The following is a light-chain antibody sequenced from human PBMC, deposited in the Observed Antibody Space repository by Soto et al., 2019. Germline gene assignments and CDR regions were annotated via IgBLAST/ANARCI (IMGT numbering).Light chain of an antibody. CDR1: SSDVGGYNY. Sequence: QSALTQPPSASGSPGQSVTISCTGTSSDVGGYNYVSWYQQHPGKAPKLMIYEVNKRPSGVPDRFSGSKSGSTASLTVSGLQAEDEADYYCSPYAGNNNLGFGGGTKVTVL. CDR2: EVN. J-gene: IGLJ3*02. CDR3: SPYAGNNNLG. V-gene: IGLV2-8*01.